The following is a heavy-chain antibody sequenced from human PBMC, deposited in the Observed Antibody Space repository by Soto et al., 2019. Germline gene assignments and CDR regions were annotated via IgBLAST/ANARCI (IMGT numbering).Heavy chain of an antibody. Sequence: SGPTLVNPTQTLTLTCSFSGFSLSTEGVAVGWIRQSPGKALEWLSVIYWDDDQRSSKSLRRRLTIAKDTSKNQVVLTLTNMEPLDTGMYYCAHRDRASGGLFDYWGQGILVTVSS. J-gene: IGHJ4*02. D-gene: IGHD3-10*01. CDR2: IYWDDDQ. CDR3: AHRDRASGGLFDY. CDR1: GFSLSTEGVA. V-gene: IGHV2-5*02.